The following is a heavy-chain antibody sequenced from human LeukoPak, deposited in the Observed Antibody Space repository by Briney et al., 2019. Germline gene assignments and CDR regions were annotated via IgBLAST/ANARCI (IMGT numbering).Heavy chain of an antibody. J-gene: IGHJ5*02. D-gene: IGHD3-10*01. CDR3: ARGSRSGSYYNAFDP. V-gene: IGHV1-2*02. CDR2: INPNSGGT. CDR1: GYTFTGYY. Sequence: ASVKVSCKASGYTFTGYYMHWVRQAPGQGLEWMGWINPNSGGTNYAQKFQGRVTMTRDTSISTAYMELSRLRSDDTAVYYCARGSRSGSYYNAFDPWGQGTLVTVSS.